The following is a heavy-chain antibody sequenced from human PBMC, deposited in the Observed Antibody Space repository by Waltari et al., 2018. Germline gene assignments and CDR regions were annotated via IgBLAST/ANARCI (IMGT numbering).Heavy chain of an antibody. D-gene: IGHD5-12*01. CDR1: GGTFSSYA. CDR2: MIPILGQA. CDR3: ARSRVRLRDGYKNYFDY. V-gene: IGHV1-69*10. Sequence: QVQLVQSGAEVKKPGSSVKVSCKASGGTFSSYAISWVRQAPGQGLEWMGGMIPILGQANYAQKFRGRVTITADKSTSTAYIELSSLRSEDTAVYYCARSRVRLRDGYKNYFDYWGQGTLVTVSS. J-gene: IGHJ4*02.